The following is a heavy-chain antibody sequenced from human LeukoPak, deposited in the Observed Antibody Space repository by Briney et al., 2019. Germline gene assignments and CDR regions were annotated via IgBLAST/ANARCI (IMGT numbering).Heavy chain of an antibody. Sequence: ASVKVSCKASGYTFTNYAMNWVRQAPGQGLEWMGWINTNTGNPTYAQGFTGRFVFSLDTSVSTAYLQISSLKPEDAAVYYCARAVGDTVTLYYFDYWGQGTLVTVSS. D-gene: IGHD4-17*01. CDR3: ARAVGDTVTLYYFDY. CDR1: GYTFTNYA. V-gene: IGHV7-4-1*02. CDR2: INTNTGNP. J-gene: IGHJ4*02.